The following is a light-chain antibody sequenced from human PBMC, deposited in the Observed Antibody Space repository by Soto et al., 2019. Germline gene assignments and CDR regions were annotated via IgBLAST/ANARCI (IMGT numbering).Light chain of an antibody. CDR1: SSDVGGYNY. CDR3: SSYTSSSTVV. V-gene: IGLV2-14*01. Sequence: QSALTQPASVSGSPGQSITISCTGTSSDVGGYNYVSWYQQHPGKAPKLMIYEVSNRPSGVSNRFPGPKSGNTASLTISGLQAEDEADYYCSSYTSSSTVVFGGGTKVTVL. CDR2: EVS. J-gene: IGLJ2*01.